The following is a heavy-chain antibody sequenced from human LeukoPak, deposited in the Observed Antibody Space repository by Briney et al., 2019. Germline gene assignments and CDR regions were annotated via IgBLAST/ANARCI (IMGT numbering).Heavy chain of an antibody. CDR1: GFTFSSYA. Sequence: GGSLRLSCAASGFTFSSYAMSWVRQAPGKGLEWVSAISGSGGSTYYADSVKGRFTISRDNSKNTLYLQMNSLRAEDTAVYYCAKDQPHHSSSRYGMDVWGQGTTVTVSS. CDR2: ISGSGGST. V-gene: IGHV3-23*01. CDR3: AKDQPHHSSSRYGMDV. J-gene: IGHJ6*02. D-gene: IGHD6-13*01.